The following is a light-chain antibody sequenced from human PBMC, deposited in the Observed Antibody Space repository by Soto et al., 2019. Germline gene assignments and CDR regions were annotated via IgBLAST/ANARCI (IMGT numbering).Light chain of an antibody. CDR3: QQYYSLPLT. Sequence: DIVVTQSAVSLAVPLGERATINCKSSQSVLYSPDNKNYLAWYQQKPGQPPKLLIYWASTRASGVPARFNGSGSGTDFTLTISSLQADDVALYYCQQYYSLPLTFGGGTKVENK. J-gene: IGKJ4*01. CDR1: QSVLYSPDNKNY. CDR2: WAS. V-gene: IGKV4-1*01.